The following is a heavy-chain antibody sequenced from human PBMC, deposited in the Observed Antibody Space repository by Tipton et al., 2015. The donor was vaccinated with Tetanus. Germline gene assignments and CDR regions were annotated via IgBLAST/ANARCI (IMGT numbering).Heavy chain of an antibody. CDR3: VSGSALDY. CDR2: IYSGGRT. D-gene: IGHD6-25*01. CDR1: GGSISPNY. V-gene: IGHV3-53*01. J-gene: IGHJ4*02. Sequence: LSLTCTVSGGSISPNYWSWVRQAPGKGLEWVSIIYSGGRTYYADSVKGRFTISRGNAKSSLFLQMNSLRDDDTAVYYCVSGSALDYWGQGTLITVSS.